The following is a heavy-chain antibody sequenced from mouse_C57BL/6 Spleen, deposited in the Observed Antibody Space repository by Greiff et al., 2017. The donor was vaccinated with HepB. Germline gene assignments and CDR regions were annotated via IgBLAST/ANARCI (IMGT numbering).Heavy chain of an antibody. CDR3: ARDGNYVDY. CDR1: GYTFTSYW. J-gene: IGHJ2*01. D-gene: IGHD2-1*01. CDR2: IYPGSGST. V-gene: IGHV1-55*01. Sequence: QVHVKQSGAELVKPGASVKMSCKASGYTFTSYWITWVKQRPGQGLEWIGDIYPGSGSTNYNEKFKSKATLTVDTSSSTAYMQLSSLTSEDSAVYYCARDGNYVDYWGQGTTLTVSS.